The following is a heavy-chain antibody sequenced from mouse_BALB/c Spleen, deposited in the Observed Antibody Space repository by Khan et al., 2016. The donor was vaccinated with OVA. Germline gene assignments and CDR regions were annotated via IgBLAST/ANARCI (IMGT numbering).Heavy chain of an antibody. J-gene: IGHJ3*01. V-gene: IGHV1-5*01. CDR2: FYPRNSDT. D-gene: IGHD2-12*01. CDR1: GYSFSNYW. CDR3: SRDYYSSLIY. Sequence: EVQLQQSGTVLARPGASVKMSCKASGYSFSNYWMHWVKQRPGQGLEWIGSFYPRNSDTNYNQKFKGKAKLTAVTSAITAYMELSSLTSEDSAVYYCSRDYYSSLIYWGQGTLVTVSA.